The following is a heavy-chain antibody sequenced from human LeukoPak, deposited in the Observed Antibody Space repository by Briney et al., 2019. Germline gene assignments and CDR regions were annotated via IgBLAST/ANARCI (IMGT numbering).Heavy chain of an antibody. CDR2: ISGSGGST. CDR1: GFTFSSYA. CDR3: AKNWGDYYDSSGYYAPPDY. J-gene: IGHJ4*02. Sequence: GGSLRLSCAASGFTFSSYAMSWVRQAPGKGLEWVSAISGSGGSTYYADSVKGRFTISRDNSKNTLYLQMNSLRAEDTAVYYCAKNWGDYYDSSGYYAPPDYWGQGTLVTVSS. D-gene: IGHD3-22*01. V-gene: IGHV3-23*01.